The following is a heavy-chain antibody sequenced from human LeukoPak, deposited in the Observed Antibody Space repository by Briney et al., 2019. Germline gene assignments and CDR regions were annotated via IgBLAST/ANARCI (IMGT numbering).Heavy chain of an antibody. D-gene: IGHD1/OR15-1a*01. CDR2: IYYSGST. CDR3: ARSAGTRYYFDY. J-gene: IGHJ4*02. V-gene: IGHV4-31*03. CDR1: GGSISSGGYY. Sequence: SETLSLTCTVSGGSISSGGYYWSWIRQHPGKGLEWIGYIYYSGSTYYNPSLKSRVTISVDTSKNHFSLKLSSVTAADTAVYYCARSAGTRYYFDYWGQGTLVTVSS.